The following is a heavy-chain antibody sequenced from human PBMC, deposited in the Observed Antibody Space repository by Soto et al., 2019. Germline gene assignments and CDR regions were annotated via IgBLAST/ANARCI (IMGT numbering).Heavy chain of an antibody. CDR2: IYYSGST. D-gene: IGHD6-13*01. V-gene: IGHV4-59*01. CDR1: GGSISSYY. J-gene: IGHJ5*02. CDR3: ARDRYSSSWQNWFDP. Sequence: WETLSLTCTVSGGSISSYYWSWIRQPPGKGLEWIGYIYYSGSTNYNPSLKSRVTISVDTSKNQFSLKLSSVTAADTAVYYCARDRYSSSWQNWFDPWGQGTLVTVSS.